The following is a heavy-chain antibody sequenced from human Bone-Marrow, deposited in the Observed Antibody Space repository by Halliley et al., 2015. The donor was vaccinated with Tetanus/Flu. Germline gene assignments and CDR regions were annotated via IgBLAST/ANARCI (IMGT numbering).Heavy chain of an antibody. D-gene: IGHD2-2*01. J-gene: IGHJ6*02. V-gene: IGHV4-59*09. Sequence: LRWLGYISYSGNGNYNPPLKGRVTMSVDTSKTQISRKLSSVSAADTAVYRCARGEPADFYYGMDVWGQGTSVIVSS. CDR3: ARGEPADFYYGMDV. CDR2: ISYSGNG.